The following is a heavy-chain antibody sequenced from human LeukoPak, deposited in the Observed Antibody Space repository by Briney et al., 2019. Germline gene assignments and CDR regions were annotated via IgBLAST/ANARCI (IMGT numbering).Heavy chain of an antibody. CDR2: MSANSGNT. D-gene: IGHD2-21*02. J-gene: IGHJ4*02. V-gene: IGHV1-8*01. CDR3: VRTPPKGDIDY. CDR1: GYTFINYD. Sequence: ASVKVSSKTSGYTFINYDINWVRQAPGQGLEWLGWMSANSGNTGYAQKFQGRVTMTRTTSISTAFMELSRLTFEDTAVYYCVRTPPKGDIDYWGQGTLVTVSS.